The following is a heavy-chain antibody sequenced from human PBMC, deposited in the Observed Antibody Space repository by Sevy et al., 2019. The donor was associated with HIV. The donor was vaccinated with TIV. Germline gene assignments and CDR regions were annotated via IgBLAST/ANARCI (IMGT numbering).Heavy chain of an antibody. CDR1: GGTFSSYA. D-gene: IGHD4-17*01. CDR2: IIPIFGTA. J-gene: IGHJ6*02. Sequence: ASVKVSCKASGGTFSSYAISWVRQAPGQGLEWMGGIIPIFGTANYAQKFQGRVTITADESTSTAYMELSSLRSEDTAVYYCARKEGRDRSLPRYGDYTPYYYGMDVWGQGTTVTVSS. V-gene: IGHV1-69*13. CDR3: ARKEGRDRSLPRYGDYTPYYYGMDV.